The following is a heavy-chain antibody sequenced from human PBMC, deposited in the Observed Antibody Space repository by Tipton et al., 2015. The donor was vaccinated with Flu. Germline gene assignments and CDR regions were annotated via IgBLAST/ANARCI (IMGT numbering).Heavy chain of an antibody. CDR1: GDSVSYYY. D-gene: IGHD3-10*01. J-gene: IGHJ4*02. V-gene: IGHV4-59*02. CDR3: ARDRGWPAALDS. Sequence: LSCSVSGDSVSYYYWNWIRQPPGQRLEWIGFIFYTGSTAYNPSLRSRVTISVDRSKNQFSLTLTSLTAADTAVYYCARDRGWPAALDSWGRGIPVTVSS. CDR2: IFYTGST.